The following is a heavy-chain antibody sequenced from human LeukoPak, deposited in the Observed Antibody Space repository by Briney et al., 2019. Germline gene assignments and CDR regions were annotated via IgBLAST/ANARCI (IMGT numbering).Heavy chain of an antibody. CDR2: ISSSSSYI. Sequence: PGRSLRLSCAASGFTFSSYSMNWVRQAPGKGLEWVSSISSSSSYIYYADSVKGRFTISRDNAKNSLYLQMNSLRAEDTAVYYCARDTGLWFGDGRLYYMDVWGKGTTVTVSS. V-gene: IGHV3-21*01. CDR3: ARDTGLWFGDGRLYYMDV. CDR1: GFTFSSYS. D-gene: IGHD3-10*01. J-gene: IGHJ6*03.